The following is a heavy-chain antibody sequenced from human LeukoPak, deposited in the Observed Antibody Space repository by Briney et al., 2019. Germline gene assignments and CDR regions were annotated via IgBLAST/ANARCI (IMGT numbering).Heavy chain of an antibody. J-gene: IGHJ4*02. CDR1: GFTFTSCG. V-gene: IGHV3-23*01. CDR3: AKDRVSVAGSYDS. Sequence: PGGSLRLSCAASGFTFTSCGMTWVRQAPGKGLEWVSGISDSGDHTYYADSVKGRFTISRDNSKNTFYMEMNSLRVEDTAMYYCAKDRVSVAGSYDSWGQGTLVTVSS. D-gene: IGHD6-19*01. CDR2: ISDSGDHT.